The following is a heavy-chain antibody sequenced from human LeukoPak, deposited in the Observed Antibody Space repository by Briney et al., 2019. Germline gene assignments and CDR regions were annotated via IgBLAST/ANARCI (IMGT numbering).Heavy chain of an antibody. CDR2: IIPIFGTA. Sequence: SVKVSCKASGGTFSSYAFYWVRQAPGQGLEWMGGIIPIFGTANYAQKFQGRVTITADKSTSTAYMELSSLRSEDTAVYYCASSEQLRNYYYYYMDVWGKGTTVTVSS. CDR3: ASSEQLRNYYYYYMDV. V-gene: IGHV1-69*06. J-gene: IGHJ6*03. D-gene: IGHD6-6*01. CDR1: GGTFSSYA.